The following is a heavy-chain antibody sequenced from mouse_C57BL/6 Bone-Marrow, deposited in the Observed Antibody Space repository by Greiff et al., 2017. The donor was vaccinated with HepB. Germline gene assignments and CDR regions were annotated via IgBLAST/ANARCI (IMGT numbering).Heavy chain of an antibody. CDR1: GYTFTSYW. CDR2: IYPGSGST. V-gene: IGHV1-55*01. J-gene: IGHJ3*01. CDR3: ARAIYYGYDGAWFAY. D-gene: IGHD2-2*01. Sequence: QVQLQQPGAELVKPGASVKMSCKASGYTFTSYWITWVKQRPGQGLEWIGDIYPGSGSTNYNEKFKSKATLTVDTSSSTAYMQLSSLTSEDSAVYYCARAIYYGYDGAWFAYWGQGTLVTVSA.